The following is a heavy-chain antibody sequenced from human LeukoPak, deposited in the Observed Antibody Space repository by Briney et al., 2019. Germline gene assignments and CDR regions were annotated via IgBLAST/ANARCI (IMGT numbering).Heavy chain of an antibody. Sequence: GGSLRLSCAASGFTFSSYSMNWVRQAPGKWLEWVSYISSSSSTIYYADSVKGRFTISRDNAKNSLYLQMNSLRAEDTAAYYCARDGYYYDSSGYYYRPYYYYYYMDVWGKGTTVTASS. CDR1: GFTFSSYS. V-gene: IGHV3-48*04. CDR2: ISSSSSTI. D-gene: IGHD3-22*01. J-gene: IGHJ6*03. CDR3: ARDGYYYDSSGYYYRPYYYYYYMDV.